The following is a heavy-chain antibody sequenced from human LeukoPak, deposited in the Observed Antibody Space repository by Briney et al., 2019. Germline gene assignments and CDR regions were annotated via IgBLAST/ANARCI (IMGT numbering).Heavy chain of an antibody. CDR3: ARQALVWFGPAHWFDP. Sequence: PSETLSLTCTVSGGSISSYYWSWIRQPPGKGLEWIGYIYYSGSTNYNPSLKSRVTISVDTSKNQFSLKLSSVTAADTAVYYCARQALVWFGPAHWFDPWGQGTLVTVSS. D-gene: IGHD3-10*01. J-gene: IGHJ5*02. CDR2: IYYSGST. CDR1: GGSISSYY. V-gene: IGHV4-59*01.